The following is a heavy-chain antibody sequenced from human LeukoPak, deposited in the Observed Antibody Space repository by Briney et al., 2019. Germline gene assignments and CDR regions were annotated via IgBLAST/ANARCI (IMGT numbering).Heavy chain of an antibody. J-gene: IGHJ4*02. V-gene: IGHV1-2*02. CDR1: GYIFTGYY. CDR3: ARVPYYDSSGYYNFDY. Sequence: ASVKVSCKASGYIFTGYYIHWVRQAPGQGLEWMGWIFPNSGGTNYAQKFQGRVTMTRDTSISTAYMELSGLRSDDTAVYYCARVPYYDSSGYYNFDYWGQGSLVTVSS. CDR2: IFPNSGGT. D-gene: IGHD3-22*01.